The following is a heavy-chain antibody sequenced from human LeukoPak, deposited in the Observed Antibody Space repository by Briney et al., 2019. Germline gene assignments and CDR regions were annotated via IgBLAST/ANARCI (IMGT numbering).Heavy chain of an antibody. CDR2: IKQDGSEK. CDR1: GFTFSSYW. CDR3: VREMGVAVAPHYYYYMDV. V-gene: IGHV3-7*01. J-gene: IGHJ6*03. Sequence: PGRSLRLSCAASGFTFSSYWMSWVRQAPGKGLEWVANIKQDGSEKYYVDSVKGRFTISRDNAKNSLYLQMNSLRAEDTAVYYCVREMGVAVAPHYYYYMDVWGKGTTVTVSS. D-gene: IGHD6-19*01.